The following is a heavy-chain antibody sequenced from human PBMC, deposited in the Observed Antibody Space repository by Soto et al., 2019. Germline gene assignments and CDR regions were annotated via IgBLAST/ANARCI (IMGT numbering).Heavy chain of an antibody. Sequence: EVQLVESGGGLVQPGGSLRLSCAASGFTFSDYWMHWVRQAPGKGLVWVSRINSDGSSTNYADSVKGRFTISRDNAKNTLYLQMNSLRAEDTAVYYCARGNYGGWFAPWGQGTLVTVSS. J-gene: IGHJ5*02. CDR1: GFTFSDYW. CDR2: INSDGSST. V-gene: IGHV3-74*01. CDR3: ARGNYGGWFAP. D-gene: IGHD4-17*01.